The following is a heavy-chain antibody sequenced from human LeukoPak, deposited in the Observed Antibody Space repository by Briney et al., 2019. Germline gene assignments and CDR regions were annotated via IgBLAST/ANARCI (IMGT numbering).Heavy chain of an antibody. V-gene: IGHV3-30*02. Sequence: PGGSLRLSCAASGFTFSSYGMHWVRQAPGKGLEWVAFIRYDGSNKYYADSVKGRFTISRDNSKNTLYLQMNSLGAEDTAVYYCAKGNSNYYYYYYIDVWGNGTTVTVSS. CDR3: AKGNSNYYYYYYIDV. D-gene: IGHD4-11*01. J-gene: IGHJ6*03. CDR2: IRYDGSNK. CDR1: GFTFSSYG.